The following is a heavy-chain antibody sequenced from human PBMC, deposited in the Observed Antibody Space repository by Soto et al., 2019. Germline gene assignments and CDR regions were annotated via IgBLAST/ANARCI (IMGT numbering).Heavy chain of an antibody. CDR3: ASLSGYRYYFDY. Sequence: QQQLQESGSGLVKPLETLSLACTVSGLSIDRGAYSWSWIQQPPGKGLEWVGSISQGGDTYYNPSLTGRVTISVDRPRNQFSLNLTSVTAADTAVYYCASLSGYRYYFDYWGQGILVTVSS. D-gene: IGHD2-15*01. CDR2: ISQGGDT. J-gene: IGHJ4*02. CDR1: GLSIDRGAYS. V-gene: IGHV4-30-2*01.